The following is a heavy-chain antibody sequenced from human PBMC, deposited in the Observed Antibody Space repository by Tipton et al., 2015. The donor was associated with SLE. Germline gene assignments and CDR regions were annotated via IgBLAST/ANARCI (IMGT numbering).Heavy chain of an antibody. V-gene: IGHV3-9*01. D-gene: IGHD3-22*01. Sequence: SLRLSCAASGFTFDDYAMHWVRQAPGKGLEWVSGISWNSGSIGYVDSVKGRFTISRDNAKNSLYLQMNSLRAEDTALYYCAKDPGDYYDSSGYGPYYFDYWGQGTLVTVSS. CDR1: GFTFDDYA. CDR2: ISWNSGSI. CDR3: AKDPGDYYDSSGYGPYYFDY. J-gene: IGHJ4*02.